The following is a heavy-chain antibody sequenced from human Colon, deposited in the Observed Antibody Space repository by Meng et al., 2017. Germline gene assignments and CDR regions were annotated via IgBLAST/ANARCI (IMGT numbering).Heavy chain of an antibody. J-gene: IGHJ4*02. CDR3: RGYRY. Sequence: EVQLVESGGGLGQPWGSLRLGCKVSGFTFSKYRMSWVRQAPGKGLEWVGNIKQDGTEKNYVESVKGRFTISRDNAKNSLYLQINSLRAEDTAVYYCRGYRYWGQGTLVTVSS. D-gene: IGHD3-16*02. CDR2: IKQDGTEK. V-gene: IGHV3-7*01. CDR1: GFTFSKYR.